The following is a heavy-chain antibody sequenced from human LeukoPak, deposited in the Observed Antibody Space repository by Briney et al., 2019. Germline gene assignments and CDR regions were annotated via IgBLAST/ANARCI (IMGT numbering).Heavy chain of an antibody. Sequence: PGGSLRLSCVASGFTFTNAWMSWVRQAPGRALEWVAGISGSAGRTYYADSVKGRFTISRDNSKNTLYLQMNSLRAEDTAFYHCAKDKYSGYQPTPFDYWGQGTLVTVSS. V-gene: IGHV3-23*01. D-gene: IGHD5-12*01. CDR3: AKDKYSGYQPTPFDY. CDR1: GFTFTNAW. J-gene: IGHJ4*02. CDR2: ISGSAGRT.